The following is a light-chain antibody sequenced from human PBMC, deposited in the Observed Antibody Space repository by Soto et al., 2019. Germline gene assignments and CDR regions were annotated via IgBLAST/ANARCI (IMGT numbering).Light chain of an antibody. CDR3: QQYFSAHLT. CDR2: RAS. V-gene: IGKV4-1*01. J-gene: IGKJ4*01. Sequence: DIVMTQSPASLAVSLGERATINCKSSQSLLNSANDKIHLAWYQQKPGQPPKLLIWRASTRDSGVTDRFSGSGSGTDFTLTINSLQAEDVATYYCQQYFSAHLTFGGGTKVEI. CDR1: QSLLNSANDKIH.